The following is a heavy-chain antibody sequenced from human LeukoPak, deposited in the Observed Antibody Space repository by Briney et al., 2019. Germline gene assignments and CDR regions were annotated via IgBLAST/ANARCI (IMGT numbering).Heavy chain of an antibody. V-gene: IGHV3-23*01. Sequence: GGSLRLSCAASGFTFSSYAMSWVRQAPGKGLEWVSAISGSGGSTYYADSVKGRFTISRDNSKNTLYLQMNSLRAEDTAVYYCAVQGGYCSSTSCSPADYWGQGTLVTVSS. CDR3: AVQGGYCSSTSCSPADY. D-gene: IGHD2-2*01. CDR1: GFTFSSYA. J-gene: IGHJ4*02. CDR2: ISGSGGST.